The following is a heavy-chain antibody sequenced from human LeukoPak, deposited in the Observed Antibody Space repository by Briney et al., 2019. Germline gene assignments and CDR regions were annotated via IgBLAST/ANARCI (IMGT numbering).Heavy chain of an antibody. CDR2: INPNSGGT. D-gene: IGHD6-13*01. J-gene: IGHJ4*02. CDR1: GYTFTGYY. V-gene: IGHV1-2*02. Sequence: ASVKVSCKASGYTFTGYYMHWVREAPGQGLEWMGWINPNSGGTNYAQKFQGRVNMTRDTSISTAYMELSRLRSDDTAVYYCATGYRPLYYCEYWGQGTLVTVSS. CDR3: ATGYRPLYYCEY.